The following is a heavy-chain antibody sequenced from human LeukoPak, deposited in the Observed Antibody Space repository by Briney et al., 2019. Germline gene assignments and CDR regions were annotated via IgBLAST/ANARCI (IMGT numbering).Heavy chain of an antibody. J-gene: IGHJ6*04. CDR2: ISSSGSTI. V-gene: IGHV3-48*03. D-gene: IGHD3-10*02. CDR3: AELGITMIGGV. Sequence: PGGALRLSCAASGFTLNSYEMHWVRQAPGKGLEWVSYISSSGSTIYDGDCVKGRFTISRDNAKNSLYPQMNSLRAEDTAVKYCAELGITMIGGVWGKGTTVTISS. CDR1: GFTLNSYE.